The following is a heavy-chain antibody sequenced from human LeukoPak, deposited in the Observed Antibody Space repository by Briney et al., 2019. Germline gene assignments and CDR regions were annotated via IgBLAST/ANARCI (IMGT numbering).Heavy chain of an antibody. CDR2: ISSSGSTM. V-gene: IGHV3-11*01. Sequence: GSLRLSCAASGFTFSDYYMSWLRQAPGKGLEWVSYISSSGSTMYYADSVKGRFTISRDNAKNSLYLQMNSLRAEDTAVYYCARDIAVAGTNDAFDIWGQGTMVTVSS. J-gene: IGHJ3*02. CDR3: ARDIAVAGTNDAFDI. CDR1: GFTFSDYY. D-gene: IGHD6-19*01.